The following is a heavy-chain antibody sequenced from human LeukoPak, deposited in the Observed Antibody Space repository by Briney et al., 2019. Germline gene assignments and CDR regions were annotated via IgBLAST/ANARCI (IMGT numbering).Heavy chain of an antibody. D-gene: IGHD4-17*01. CDR2: IIPIFGTA. CDR1: GGTFSSYA. J-gene: IGHJ5*02. Sequence: GASVKVSCKASGGTFSSYAISWVRQAPGQGLEWMGGIIPIFGTANYAQKFQGRVTITADKSTSTAYMELSSLRSEDTAVYYCARGTFNYGDYLWKGFDPWGQGTLVTVSS. CDR3: ARGTFNYGDYLWKGFDP. V-gene: IGHV1-69*06.